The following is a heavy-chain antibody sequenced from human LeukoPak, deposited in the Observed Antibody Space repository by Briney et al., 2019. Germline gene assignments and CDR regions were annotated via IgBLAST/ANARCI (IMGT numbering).Heavy chain of an antibody. CDR3: ARDNLDGTMIVGYFDY. D-gene: IGHD3-22*01. V-gene: IGHV1-69*13. CDR2: IIPIFGTA. J-gene: IGHJ4*02. Sequence: SVKVSCKASGYTFTSYYMHWVRQAPGQGLEWMGGIIPIFGTANYAQKFQGRVTITADESTSTAYMELSSLRSEDTAVYYCARDNLDGTMIVGYFDYWGQGTLVTVSS. CDR1: GYTFTSYY.